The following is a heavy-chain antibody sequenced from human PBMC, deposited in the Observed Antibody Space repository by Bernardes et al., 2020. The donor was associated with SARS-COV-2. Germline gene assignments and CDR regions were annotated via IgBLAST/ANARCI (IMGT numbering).Heavy chain of an antibody. V-gene: IGHV3-23*01. CDR2: ISGGGDDT. Sequence: GGSLRLSCAASGFTFSSYAMSWVRQAPGKGLEWVSTISGGGDDTDYADSVKGRLTVSRDNSKNTLYLQINSLRAEDTAVYYCAKDYLSQWLVHSIAFDLWGQGTMVTVSS. CDR3: AKDYLSQWLVHSIAFDL. CDR1: GFTFSSYA. D-gene: IGHD5-12*01. J-gene: IGHJ3*01.